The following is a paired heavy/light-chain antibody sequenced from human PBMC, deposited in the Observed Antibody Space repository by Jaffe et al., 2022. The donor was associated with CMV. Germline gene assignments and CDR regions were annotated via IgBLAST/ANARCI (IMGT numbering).Light chain of an antibody. CDR1: SSNIGNYY. J-gene: IGLJ2*01. Sequence: QSVLTQPPSVSAAPGQKVTISCSGSSSNIGNYYVSWYQQLPGAAPKLLIYENNKRPSGIPDRFSGSKSGTSATLGITGLQTGDEADYYCGAWDDSGVVFGGGTKLTVL. CDR3: GAWDDSGVV. CDR2: ENN. V-gene: IGLV1-51*02.
Heavy chain of an antibody. CDR3: ARRPPEKQFLEYFDY. V-gene: IGHV4-39*01. Sequence: QLQLQESGPGLVKPSETLSLTCTVSGASISRNYFWGWIRQPPGKGLEWIGNIYSGGSPYYNPSLKSRVTMSIDTSNNQFSLRLSSVTAADTAVYYCARRPPEKQFLEYFDYWGQGTLVTVSS. J-gene: IGHJ4*02. CDR2: IYSGGSP. CDR1: GASISRNYF. D-gene: IGHD3-3*01.